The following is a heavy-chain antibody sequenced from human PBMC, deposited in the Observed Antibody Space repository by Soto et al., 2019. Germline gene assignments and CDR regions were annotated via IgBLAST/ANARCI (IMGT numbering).Heavy chain of an antibody. D-gene: IGHD6-13*01. CDR3: ASRRGIATTGNWFDP. CDR2: IHHSGNT. J-gene: IGHJ5*02. CDR1: GGSISSSNW. Sequence: SETLSLTCTVSGGSISSSNWWSWVRQPPGKGLEWIGEIHHSGNTNYNPSFKSRVTISVDKSKNQFSLKLSSVTAADTAVYYCASRRGIATTGNWFDPWGQGTLVTVSS. V-gene: IGHV4-4*02.